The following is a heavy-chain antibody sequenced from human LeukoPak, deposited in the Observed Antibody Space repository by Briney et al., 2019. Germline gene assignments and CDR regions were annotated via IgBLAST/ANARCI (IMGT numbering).Heavy chain of an antibody. CDR3: AKGYRGGFWSGYYFDY. CDR2: ISWNSGSI. CDR1: GFTFDDYA. J-gene: IGHJ4*02. D-gene: IGHD3-3*01. V-gene: IGHV3-9*01. Sequence: GGSLRLSCAASGFTFDDYAMHWVRQAPGKGLEWVSGISWNSGSIGYADSVKGRFTISRDNAKNSLYLQMNSLRVEDTALYYCAKGYRGGFWSGYYFDYWGQGTLVTVSS.